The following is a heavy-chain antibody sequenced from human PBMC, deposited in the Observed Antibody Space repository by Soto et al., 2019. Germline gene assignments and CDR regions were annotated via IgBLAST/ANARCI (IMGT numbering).Heavy chain of an antibody. CDR2: IYYSGST. CDR1: GGSISSSRYY. Sequence: LPLQESGPGLVKPSETLSLTCTVSGGSISSSRYYWGWIRQPPGKGLEWIGSIYYSGSTYYNPSLKSRVTISVDTSKNQFPLKLSSVTAADTAVYYCARHRGLAAAGTGWFDPWGQGTLVTVSS. V-gene: IGHV4-39*01. CDR3: ARHRGLAAAGTGWFDP. D-gene: IGHD6-13*01. J-gene: IGHJ5*02.